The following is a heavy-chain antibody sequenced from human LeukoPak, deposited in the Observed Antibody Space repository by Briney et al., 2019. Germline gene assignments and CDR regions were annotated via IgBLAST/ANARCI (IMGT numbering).Heavy chain of an antibody. CDR1: GYSISSGYY. Sequence: SETLSLTCTVSGYSISSGYYWGRIRQPPGKGLEWIGSIYHSGSTYYNPSLKSRVTISVDTSKNQFSLKLSSVTAADTAVYYCARSRFLEWLVHDAFDIWGQGTMVTVSS. V-gene: IGHV4-38-2*02. CDR3: ARSRFLEWLVHDAFDI. CDR2: IYHSGST. J-gene: IGHJ3*02. D-gene: IGHD3-3*01.